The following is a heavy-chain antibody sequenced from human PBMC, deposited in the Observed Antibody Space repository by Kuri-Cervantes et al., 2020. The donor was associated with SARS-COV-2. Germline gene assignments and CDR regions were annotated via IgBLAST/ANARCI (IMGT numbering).Heavy chain of an antibody. CDR1: GGTFSSYA. Sequence: SVKVSCKASGGTFSSYAISWVRQAPGQGLEWMGGIIPIFGTANYAQKFQGRVTITADESTSTAYMELSSLRSEDTAVYYCARVEEYGDSYYYHYGMDVWGQGTTVTVSS. D-gene: IGHD4-17*01. V-gene: IGHV1-69*13. J-gene: IGHJ6*02. CDR2: IIPIFGTA. CDR3: ARVEEYGDSYYYHYGMDV.